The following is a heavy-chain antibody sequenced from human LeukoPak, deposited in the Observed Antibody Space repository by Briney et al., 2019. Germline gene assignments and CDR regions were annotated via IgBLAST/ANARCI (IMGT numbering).Heavy chain of an antibody. V-gene: IGHV4-4*07. J-gene: IGHJ2*01. Sequence: SETLSLTCNVSGGSINTYYWSLIRQHAGKGLEWIGRIYSSGTTHYNPSLKSRVTMSVDTSKNQFSLKLRSVTAADTAVYYCARVVGIAVDRGVSPKCYFDLWGRGAVVTVSS. CDR1: GGSINTYY. CDR2: IYSSGTT. CDR3: ARVVGIAVDRGVSPKCYFDL. D-gene: IGHD3-10*01.